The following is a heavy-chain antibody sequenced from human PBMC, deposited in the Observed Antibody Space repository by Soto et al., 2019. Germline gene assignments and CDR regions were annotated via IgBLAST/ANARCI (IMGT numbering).Heavy chain of an antibody. D-gene: IGHD3-3*01. CDR3: ARGRISFRRRGGHYYEDGVDV. Sequence: EQLVQSGAEVKKPGSSVKVSCEASGGTFSTYSISWVRQAPGHGLEWMGEVIPYFGTANHAQKFQGRVTLTVGASASTAYMELRSLRSEDTALYYCARGRISFRRRGGHYYEDGVDVWGQGTRVTVSS. V-gene: IGHV1-69*01. CDR1: GGTFSTYS. J-gene: IGHJ6*02. CDR2: VIPYFGTA.